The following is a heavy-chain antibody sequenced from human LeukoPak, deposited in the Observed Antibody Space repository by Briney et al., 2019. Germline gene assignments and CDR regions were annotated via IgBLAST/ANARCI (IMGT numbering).Heavy chain of an antibody. D-gene: IGHD6-13*01. CDR1: GYTFTGYY. V-gene: IGHV1-2*02. Sequence: ASVKVSCEASGYTFTGYYMHWVRQAPGQGLEWMGWINPNSGDTNYAQKFQDRVTMTRDTSISTAYMELSRLRSDDTAVYYCARGVTGIYYYYYMDVWGKGTTVTVSS. J-gene: IGHJ6*03. CDR2: INPNSGDT. CDR3: ARGVTGIYYYYYMDV.